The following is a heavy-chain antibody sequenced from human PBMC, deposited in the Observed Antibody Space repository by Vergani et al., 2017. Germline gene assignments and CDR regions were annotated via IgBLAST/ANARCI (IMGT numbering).Heavy chain of an antibody. CDR3: ARDDITMVRGVITTYYYYYGMDV. CDR2: ISSSGSTI. D-gene: IGHD3-10*01. Sequence: EVQLVESGGGLVKPGGSLRLSCAASGFTFSSYSMNWVRQAPGKGLEWVSSISSSGSTIYYADSVKGRFTISRDNAKNSLYLQMNSLRAEDTAVYYCARDDITMVRGVITTYYYYYGMDVWGQGTTVTVSS. J-gene: IGHJ6*02. CDR1: GFTFSSYS. V-gene: IGHV3-21*01.